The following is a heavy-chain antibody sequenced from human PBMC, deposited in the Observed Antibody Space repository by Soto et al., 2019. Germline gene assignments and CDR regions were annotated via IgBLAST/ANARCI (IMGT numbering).Heavy chain of an antibody. J-gene: IGHJ4*02. CDR2: INAGNGNT. V-gene: IGHV1-3*01. CDR3: ARGLHLYHFDY. D-gene: IGHD2-2*01. Sequence: VASVKVSCKASGYTFTSYAMHWVRQAPGQRLEWMGWINAGNGNTKYSQKFQGRVTITRDTSASTAYMELSSLRSEDTAVYYCARGLHLYHFDYWGQGTLVTVSS. CDR1: GYTFTSYA.